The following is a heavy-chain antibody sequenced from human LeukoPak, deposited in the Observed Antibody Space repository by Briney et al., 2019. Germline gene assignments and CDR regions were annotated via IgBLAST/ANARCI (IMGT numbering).Heavy chain of an antibody. Sequence: GGSLRLSCTASGFTFGDYAMSWVRQAPGKGLEWVGFIRSKAYGGTTEYAASVKGRFTISRDDSKSIAYLQMNSLETEDTAVYYCTRRYCSSTSCDYYYYYYMDVWGKGTTVTVSS. J-gene: IGHJ6*03. CDR2: IRSKAYGGTT. CDR3: TRRYCSSTSCDYYYYYYMDV. D-gene: IGHD2-2*01. CDR1: GFTFGDYA. V-gene: IGHV3-49*04.